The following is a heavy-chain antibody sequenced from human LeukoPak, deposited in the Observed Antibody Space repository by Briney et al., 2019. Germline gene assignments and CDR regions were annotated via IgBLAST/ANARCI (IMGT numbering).Heavy chain of an antibody. CDR3: AKEAVVTPGVWWFDP. D-gene: IGHD4-23*01. CDR2: IIPIFGTA. J-gene: IGHJ5*02. V-gene: IGHV1-69*13. Sequence: GASVKVSCKASGYTFTSYGINWVRQAPGQGLEWMGGIIPIFGTANYAQKFQGRVTITADESTSTAYMELSSLRSEDTAVYYCAKEAVVTPGVWWFDPWGQGTLVTVSS. CDR1: GYTFTSYG.